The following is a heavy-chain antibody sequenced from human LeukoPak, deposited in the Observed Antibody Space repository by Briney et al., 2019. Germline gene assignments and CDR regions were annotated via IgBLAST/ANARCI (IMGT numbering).Heavy chain of an antibody. CDR3: ARVVPYYDILTGYYSYYFDY. D-gene: IGHD3-9*01. CDR2: INPNSGGT. J-gene: IGHJ4*02. V-gene: IGHV1-2*02. Sequence: ASAKVSCKASGYTFTGYYMHWVRQASGQGLEWMGWINPNSGGTNYAQKFQGRVTMTRDTSISTAYMELSRLRSDDTAVYYCARVVPYYDILTGYYSYYFDYWGQGTLVTVSS. CDR1: GYTFTGYY.